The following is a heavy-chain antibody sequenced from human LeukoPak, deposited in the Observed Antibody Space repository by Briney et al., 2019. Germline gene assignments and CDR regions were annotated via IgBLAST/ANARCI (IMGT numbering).Heavy chain of an antibody. CDR2: IRSDGSTT. CDR1: RFTSSNFW. J-gene: IGHJ4*02. Sequence: GGSLRLSCVESRFTSSNFWRHWVPQAPGKGRVWFAHIRSDGSTTDYEDSVKGQFTISRDNAKNTLYMQMNGLRAEDTAVYYCARDLSHTFDYWGQGTLVTVSS. CDR3: ARDLSHTFDY. V-gene: IGHV3-74*01.